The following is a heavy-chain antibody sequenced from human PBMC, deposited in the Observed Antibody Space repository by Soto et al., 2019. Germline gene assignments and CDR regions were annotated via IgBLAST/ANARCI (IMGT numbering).Heavy chain of an antibody. CDR3: AKDRRPSGSSLHFDY. V-gene: IGHV3-30*18. CDR1: GFTFSSYG. CDR2: ISYDGSNK. J-gene: IGHJ4*02. D-gene: IGHD6-6*01. Sequence: GGSLRLSCAASGFTFSSYGMHWVRQAPGKGLEWVAVISYDGSNKYYADSVKGRFTISRDNSKNTLYLQMNSLGAEDTAVYYCAKDRRPSGSSLHFDYWGQGTLVTVSS.